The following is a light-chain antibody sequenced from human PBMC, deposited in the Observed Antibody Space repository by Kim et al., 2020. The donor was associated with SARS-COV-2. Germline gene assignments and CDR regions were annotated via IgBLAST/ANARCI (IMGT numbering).Light chain of an antibody. CDR1: QSVSSSY. CDR2: GAS. V-gene: IGKV3D-20*02. Sequence: EIVLTQSPGTLSLSPGERATLSCRASQSVSSSYLAWYQQKPGQAPRLLIYGASSRATGIPDRFSGSGSGTDFTLTISRLEPEDFAVYYCQQRRNWPLTFGQGTKVDIK. CDR3: QQRRNWPLT. J-gene: IGKJ1*01.